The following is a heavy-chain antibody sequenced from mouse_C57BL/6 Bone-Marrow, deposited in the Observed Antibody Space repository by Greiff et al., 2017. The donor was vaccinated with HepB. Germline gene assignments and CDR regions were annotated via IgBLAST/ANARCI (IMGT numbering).Heavy chain of an antibody. Sequence: VQLQQSGPGLVQPSQSLSITCTVSGFSLTSYGVHWVRQSPGKGLEWLGVIWSGGSTDYNAALISRLSTSKDNAKSHVFFNMNSRQADDAAIYYYARKGLLWYYWYFDVWGTGTTVTVSS. CDR3: ARKGLLWYYWYFDV. V-gene: IGHV2-2*01. D-gene: IGHD2-1*01. CDR1: GFSLTSYG. CDR2: IWSGGST. J-gene: IGHJ1*03.